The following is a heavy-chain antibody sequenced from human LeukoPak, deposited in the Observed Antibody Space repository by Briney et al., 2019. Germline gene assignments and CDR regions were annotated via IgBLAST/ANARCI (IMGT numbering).Heavy chain of an antibody. J-gene: IGHJ4*02. D-gene: IGHD1-26*01. V-gene: IGHV3-30*03. CDR3: ADSGSYHESH. CDR2: ITYDGITT. Sequence: QPGTSLRLSCAASGFTLSSCGMHWVRQAPGKGLEWVAVITYDGITTYFDDSVKGRFTISRDTSKSMLYLQMNSLRAEDTAVYYCADSGSYHESHWGQGTPVTVSS. CDR1: GFTLSSCG.